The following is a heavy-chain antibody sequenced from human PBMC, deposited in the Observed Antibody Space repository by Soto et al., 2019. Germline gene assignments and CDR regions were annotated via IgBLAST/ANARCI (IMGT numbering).Heavy chain of an antibody. D-gene: IGHD6-13*01. J-gene: IGHJ4*02. V-gene: IGHV3-23*01. CDR1: GFIISSCA. CDR3: ARVTWEAAGEDV. CDR2: IKMRGAT. Sequence: EVHLLESGGGLVQPGGSLRLSCAASGFIISSCAMSWVRQAPGKGLEWLSGIKMRGATTYADSVKGRFTISRDPSKNTLYLQLSDLRAEDTAIYYCARVTWEAAGEDVWGQGTLVTVSS.